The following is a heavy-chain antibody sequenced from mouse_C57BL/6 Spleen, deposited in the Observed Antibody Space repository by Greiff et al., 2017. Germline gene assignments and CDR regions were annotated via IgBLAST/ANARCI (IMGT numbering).Heavy chain of an antibody. CDR3: ARYYDGYYAMDY. V-gene: IGHV1-4*01. D-gene: IGHD2-3*01. Sequence: QVQLQQSGAELARPGASVKMSCKASGYTFTRYTMHWVKQRPGQGLEWIGYINPSSGYTKYNQKFKDKATLTADKSSSTAYMQLSSLTSEDSAVYYCARYYDGYYAMDYWGQGTSVTVSS. CDR1: GYTFTRYT. J-gene: IGHJ4*01. CDR2: INPSSGYT.